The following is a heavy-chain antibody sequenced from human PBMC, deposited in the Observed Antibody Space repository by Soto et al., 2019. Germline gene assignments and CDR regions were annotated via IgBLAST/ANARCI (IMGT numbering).Heavy chain of an antibody. J-gene: IGHJ4*02. Sequence: HPGGSLRLSCAASGFTFSSYGMHWVRQAPGKGLEWVAVISYDGSNKYYADSVKGRFTISRDNSKNTLYLQMNSLRAEDTAVYYCATDRRAIAAGFDYWGQGTMVTVYS. D-gene: IGHD6-6*01. V-gene: IGHV3-30*03. CDR2: ISYDGSNK. CDR1: GFTFSSYG. CDR3: ATDRRAIAAGFDY.